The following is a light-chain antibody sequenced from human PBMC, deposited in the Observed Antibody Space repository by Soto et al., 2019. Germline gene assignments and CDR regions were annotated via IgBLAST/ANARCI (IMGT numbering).Light chain of an antibody. CDR3: QVWDSSTAAWV. CDR2: RDV. V-gene: IGLV3-9*01. J-gene: IGLJ3*02. Sequence: SYELTQPLSVSVALGQTARINCGGNNIGSKNVHWYQHKPGQAPVLVIYRDVNRPSGIPERFSGSNSGNTATLTISRAQAGDEADYYCQVWDSSTAAWVFGGGTQLTVL. CDR1: NIGSKN.